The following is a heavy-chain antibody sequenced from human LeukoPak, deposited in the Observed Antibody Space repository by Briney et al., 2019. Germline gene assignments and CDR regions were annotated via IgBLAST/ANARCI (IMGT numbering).Heavy chain of an antibody. CDR1: GFTFDDYA. J-gene: IGHJ6*02. V-gene: IGHV3-9*01. D-gene: IGHD1-14*01. CDR3: AKDLGDSGGMDV. CDR2: ISWNSGSI. Sequence: PGGSLRLSCAASGFTFDDYAMHWVRQAPGKGLEWVSGISWNSGSIGYADSVKGRFTISRDNAKNSLYLQMNSLRAEDTALYYCAKDLGDSGGMDVWGQGTTVTVSS.